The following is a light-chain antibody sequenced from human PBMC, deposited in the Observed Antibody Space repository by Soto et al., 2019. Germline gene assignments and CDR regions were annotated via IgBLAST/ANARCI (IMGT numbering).Light chain of an antibody. CDR3: QSYDSSLSGWV. Sequence: QSVLTQPPSVSGAPGQRVTISCTGSSSNIGAAYDVPWYQQLPGTAPKLLIYGNSNRPSGVPDRFSGSKSGTSASLAITGLQAEDEADYYCQSYDSSLSGWVFGGGTKVTVL. CDR1: SSNIGAAYD. J-gene: IGLJ3*02. V-gene: IGLV1-40*01. CDR2: GNS.